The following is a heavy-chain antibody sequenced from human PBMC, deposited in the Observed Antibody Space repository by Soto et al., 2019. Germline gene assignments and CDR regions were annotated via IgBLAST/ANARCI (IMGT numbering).Heavy chain of an antibody. CDR1: GGSVSSGSNY. Sequence: PSETLSLTCTVSGGSVSSGSNYWSWVRQPPGKGLEWIGDINYSGSTNYNPSLKSRVTISVDTSKNQFSLKLTSVTAADTAVYYCARDKITGLFDYWGQGTLVTVSS. V-gene: IGHV4-61*01. J-gene: IGHJ4*02. CDR3: ARDKITGLFDY. CDR2: INYSGST. D-gene: IGHD2-8*02.